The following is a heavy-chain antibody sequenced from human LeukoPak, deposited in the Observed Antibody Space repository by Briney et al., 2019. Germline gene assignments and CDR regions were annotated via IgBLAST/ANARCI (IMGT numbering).Heavy chain of an antibody. J-gene: IGHJ4*02. D-gene: IGHD3-10*01. Sequence: PGGSLRLFCAASGFTFSSYSMNWVRQAPGKGLEWVSYISTSSSTIFYADSVKGRFTISRDNAKNSLYLQMNSLRAADTAVYYCARLRTGSYVSSWGQGTLVTVSS. CDR1: GFTFSSYS. V-gene: IGHV3-48*01. CDR2: ISTSSSTI. CDR3: ARLRTGSYVSS.